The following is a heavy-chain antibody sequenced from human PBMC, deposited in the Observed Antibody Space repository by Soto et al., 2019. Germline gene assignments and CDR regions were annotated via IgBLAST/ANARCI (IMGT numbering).Heavy chain of an antibody. D-gene: IGHD5-12*01. CDR3: ARAHYIGNYYYYMDV. Sequence: QVQLQESGPGLVKPSQTLSLTCTVSGGSISSGGYYWSWIRQHPGKGLEWIGYIYYSGSTSYNPSRKSRVTISVDTSKNQYSLKLSSVTAADTAVYYCARAHYIGNYYYYMDVWGKGTTVTVSS. CDR1: GGSISSGGYY. V-gene: IGHV4-31*03. J-gene: IGHJ6*03. CDR2: IYYSGST.